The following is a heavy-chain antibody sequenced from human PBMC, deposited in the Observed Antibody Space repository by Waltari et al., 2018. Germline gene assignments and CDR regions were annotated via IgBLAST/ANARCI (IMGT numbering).Heavy chain of an antibody. CDR1: GFTFSSYS. V-gene: IGHV3-48*04. D-gene: IGHD3-3*01. CDR3: ARTRGDFPYDAFDI. Sequence: EVQLVESGGGLVQPGGSLRLSCAASGFTFSSYSMNWVRQAPGKGLEWVSYISSSSSTIYYADSVKGRFTISRDNAKNSLYLQMNSLRAEDTAVYYCARTRGDFPYDAFDIWGQGTMVTVSS. J-gene: IGHJ3*02. CDR2: ISSSSSTI.